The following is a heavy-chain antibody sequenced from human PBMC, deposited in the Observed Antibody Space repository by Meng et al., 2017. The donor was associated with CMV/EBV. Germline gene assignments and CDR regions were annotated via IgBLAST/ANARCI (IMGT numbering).Heavy chain of an antibody. V-gene: IGHV4-39*06. Sequence: RLMLQGLGPGLVKPSETLSLTCTVSGGSISSSSYDGGWIRQPPGKGLEWIGSIYYSGSTYYNPSLKRRVTISVDTSKNQFSLKLSSVTAADTAAYYCAREGNYYGSGSYYAYWGQGTLVTVSS. CDR3: AREGNYYGSGSYYAY. D-gene: IGHD3-10*01. CDR1: GGSISSSSYD. CDR2: IYYSGST. J-gene: IGHJ4*02.